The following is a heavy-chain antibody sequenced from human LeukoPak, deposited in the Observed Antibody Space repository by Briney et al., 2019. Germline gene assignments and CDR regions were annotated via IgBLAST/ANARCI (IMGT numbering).Heavy chain of an antibody. J-gene: IGHJ4*02. CDR2: IYSDGST. D-gene: IGHD3-10*01. CDR3: ARSPSYYGSAHYFDY. CDR1: EFTVSSNY. V-gene: IGHV3-53*01. Sequence: GGSLRLSCAASEFTVSSNYMSWVRQAPGKGLEWVSVIYSDGSTYYADSVKGRFTISRDNSKNTLYLQMNSLGAEDTAVYYCARSPSYYGSAHYFDYWGQGTLLTVSS.